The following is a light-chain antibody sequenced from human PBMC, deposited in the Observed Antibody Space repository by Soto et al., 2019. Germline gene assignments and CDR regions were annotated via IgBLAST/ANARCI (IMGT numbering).Light chain of an antibody. CDR3: QQSYSTSST. CDR1: QSISSY. Sequence: DIQMTQSPSSLSASVGDRVTITCRASQSISSYLNWYQQKPGKAPKLLIYAASSLQSGVPSRFSGSGSGKDFTLTISSLQPEDFATYYCQQSYSTSSTFGQGTRLEIK. CDR2: AAS. V-gene: IGKV1-39*01. J-gene: IGKJ5*01.